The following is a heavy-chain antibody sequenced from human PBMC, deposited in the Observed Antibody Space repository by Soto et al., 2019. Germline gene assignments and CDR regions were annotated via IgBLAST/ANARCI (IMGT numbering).Heavy chain of an antibody. CDR3: AGEDLTLVSIWSRGWFDP. Sequence: QVQLVQSGAEVKKPGSSVKVSCKASGGTFSSYAISWVRQAPGQGLEWMGGIIPIFGTANYAQKFQGRVTIPADESSSTGYMELSSLRSEETAVYYCAGEDLTLVSIWSRGWFDPWGQGTLVTVSS. J-gene: IGHJ5*02. CDR2: IIPIFGTA. D-gene: IGHD6-13*01. V-gene: IGHV1-69*12. CDR1: GGTFSSYA.